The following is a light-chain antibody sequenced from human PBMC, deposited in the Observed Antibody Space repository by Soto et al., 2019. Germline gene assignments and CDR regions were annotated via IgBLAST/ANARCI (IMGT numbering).Light chain of an antibody. CDR1: SSNIGSNY. CDR3: AAWDDSLSGVV. V-gene: IGLV1-47*01. Sequence: QAVVTQPPSASGTPGQRVTISCSGSSSNIGSNYVYWYQQFPGTVPQLLIYRNSERPSGVPDRVSGSKSGTSASLAISGLRYEDEDDYYCAAWDDSLSGVVFGGGTKVTVL. J-gene: IGLJ2*01. CDR2: RNS.